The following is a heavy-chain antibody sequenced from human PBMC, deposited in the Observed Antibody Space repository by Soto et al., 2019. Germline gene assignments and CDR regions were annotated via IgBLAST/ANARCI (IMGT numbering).Heavy chain of an antibody. Sequence: ASETLSLTCAVFDGSFIGYYWSWVRQPPGKGLEWIGEINHSGNTNYNPSLNPSLKSRVTISVDASKNQFSLNLRSVTATDTAVYYCARDAKSDYYDITKYYFDSWGQGAPVTVSS. J-gene: IGHJ4*02. D-gene: IGHD3-9*01. CDR2: INHSGNT. CDR1: DGSFIGYY. CDR3: ARDAKSDYYDITKYYFDS. V-gene: IGHV4-34*01.